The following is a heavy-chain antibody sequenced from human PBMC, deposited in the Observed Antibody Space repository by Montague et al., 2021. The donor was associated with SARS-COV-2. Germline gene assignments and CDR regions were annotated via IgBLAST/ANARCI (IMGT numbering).Heavy chain of an antibody. Sequence: SETLSLTCTVSGDSISTSNWAWILQPPGKGLEWIGYVYYSGRSSYNSSFKSRVTISVDTSKNQLSLNLRSVTAADKAVYYCVRADRRDRDPPPFCDCEGMDHWGQGTTVTVSS. CDR1: GDSISTSN. D-gene: IGHD2-21*02. V-gene: IGHV4-59*01. CDR3: VRADRRDRDPPPFCDCEGMDH. CDR2: VYYSGRS. J-gene: IGHJ6*02.